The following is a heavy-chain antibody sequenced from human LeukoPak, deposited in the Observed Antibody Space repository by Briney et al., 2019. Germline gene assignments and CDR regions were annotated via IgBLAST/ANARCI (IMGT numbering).Heavy chain of an antibody. J-gene: IGHJ6*02. D-gene: IGHD3-22*01. CDR1: GGSISSGGYY. Sequence: SETLSLTCTVSGGSISSGGYYWSWIRQHPGKGLEWIGYIYYSGSTYYNPSLKSRVTISVDTSKNQFSLKLSSVTAADTAVYYCAALSSGYQYYYYGMDVWGQGTTVTVSS. CDR3: AALSSGYQYYYYGMDV. CDR2: IYYSGST. V-gene: IGHV4-31*03.